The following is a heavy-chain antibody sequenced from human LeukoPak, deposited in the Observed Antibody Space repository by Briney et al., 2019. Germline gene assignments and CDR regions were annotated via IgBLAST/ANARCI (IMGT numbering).Heavy chain of an antibody. V-gene: IGHV4-59*01. Sequence: SETLSLTCTVSGGSISSYYWSWVRQPPGKGLEWMGYIYYSGSNNYNPSLKSRVTLSVDTSKSQFSLKLSSVTAADTAVYYCARVGYSGYGYYFDNWGQGTLVTVSS. CDR3: ARVGYSGYGYYFDN. CDR1: GGSISSYY. D-gene: IGHD5-12*01. CDR2: IYYSGSN. J-gene: IGHJ4*02.